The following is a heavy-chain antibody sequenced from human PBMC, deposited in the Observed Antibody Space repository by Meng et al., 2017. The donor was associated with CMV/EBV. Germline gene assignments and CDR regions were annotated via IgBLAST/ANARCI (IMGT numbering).Heavy chain of an antibody. Sequence: QVQLHQWGAGLLKPSEPLSLTCAVYGGSFSGYYWSWIRQPPGKGLEWIGEINHSGSTNYNPSLKSRVTISVDTSKNQFSLKLSSVTAADTAVYYCARGVGATGKADYWGQGTLVTVSS. CDR1: GGSFSGYY. D-gene: IGHD1-26*01. CDR2: INHSGST. CDR3: ARGVGATGKADY. V-gene: IGHV4-34*01. J-gene: IGHJ4*02.